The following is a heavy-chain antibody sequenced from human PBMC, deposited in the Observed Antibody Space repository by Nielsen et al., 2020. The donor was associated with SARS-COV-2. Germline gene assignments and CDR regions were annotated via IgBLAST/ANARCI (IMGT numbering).Heavy chain of an antibody. J-gene: IGHJ3*02. CDR1: GGSISSGSYY. CDR3: AGRDYYDSSGYYDAFDI. V-gene: IGHV4-39*07. D-gene: IGHD3-22*01. CDR2: IYYSGST. Sequence: SETLSLTCTVSGGSISSGSYYWGWIRQPPGKGLEWIGSIYYSGSTYYNPSLKSRVTISVDTSKNQFSLKLSSVTAADTAVYYCAGRDYYDSSGYYDAFDIWGQGTMVTVSS.